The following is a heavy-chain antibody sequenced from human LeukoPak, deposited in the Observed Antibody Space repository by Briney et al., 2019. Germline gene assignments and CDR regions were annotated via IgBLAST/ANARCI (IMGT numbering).Heavy chain of an antibody. CDR3: AKDPEPYDFHYFDY. V-gene: IGHV3-23*01. Sequence: GGSLRLSCTASGFTFSSYAMSWVRQAPGKGLNWVANISNNGVSTYYVDSMKGRFTVSRDNSRNTLYLQMNSLRAEDTAVYYCAKDPEPYDFHYFDYWGQGTLVAVSS. CDR1: GFTFSSYA. CDR2: ISNNGVST. D-gene: IGHD3-3*01. J-gene: IGHJ4*02.